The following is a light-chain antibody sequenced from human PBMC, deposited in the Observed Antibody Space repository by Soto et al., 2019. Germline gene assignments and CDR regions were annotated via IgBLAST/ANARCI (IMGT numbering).Light chain of an antibody. V-gene: IGKV3-20*01. CDR3: QQYGSSPIT. J-gene: IGKJ5*01. CDR1: QSVTNNC. CDR2: GSS. Sequence: EIVLMQSPGTLSSSAGERVTLSCRASQSVTNNCLGWYQQKPSQTPRLLIYGSSSRAAGIPARFSGSGSGTDFTLTISRLEPEDFAVYYCQQYGSSPITFGQGTRLDIK.